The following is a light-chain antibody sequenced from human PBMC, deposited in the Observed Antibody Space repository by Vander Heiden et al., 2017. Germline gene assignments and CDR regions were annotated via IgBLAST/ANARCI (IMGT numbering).Light chain of an antibody. V-gene: IGLV2-11*01. CDR2: DVN. Sequence: QSALTQPRSVSGSPGQSVTISCTGTSSDVGAYKFVSWYQHHQGKAPKFIIYDVNKRPSGVPDRFSGSKSGNTASLTISGLQTEDEADYFCCSYAGSNTSPYVFGTGTKVTVL. J-gene: IGLJ1*01. CDR3: CSYAGSNTSPYV. CDR1: SSDVGAYKF.